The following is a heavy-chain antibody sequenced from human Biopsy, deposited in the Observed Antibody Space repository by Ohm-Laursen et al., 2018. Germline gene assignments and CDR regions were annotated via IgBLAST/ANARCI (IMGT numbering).Heavy chain of an antibody. Sequence: SLRLSCAASGFTFSNSGMHWVRQAPGKGLEWVAAISYDGSKADYGDSVKGRLNISRDNSKNILDLQMSSLRVEDTAVYFCAKDKGTFNFYYYGMDVWGQGTTVTVSS. CDR3: AKDKGTFNFYYYGMDV. V-gene: IGHV3-30*18. CDR1: GFTFSNSG. D-gene: IGHD2/OR15-2a*01. J-gene: IGHJ6*02. CDR2: ISYDGSKA.